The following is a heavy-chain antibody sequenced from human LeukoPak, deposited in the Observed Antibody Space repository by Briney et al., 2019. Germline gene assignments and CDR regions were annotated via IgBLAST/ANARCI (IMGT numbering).Heavy chain of an antibody. CDR3: ARVAHRIEPVTLFDY. Sequence: GAAVKVSCKSSGYTFTSYGISWVRPAPGQGLEWMGLISAYNGNTNYAQKLQGKVTMTTDTSTSTAYMELRSLRSDDTAVYYCARVAHRIEPVTLFDYWGQGTLVTVSS. V-gene: IGHV1-18*01. CDR2: ISAYNGNT. CDR1: GYTFTSYG. J-gene: IGHJ4*02. D-gene: IGHD4-17*01.